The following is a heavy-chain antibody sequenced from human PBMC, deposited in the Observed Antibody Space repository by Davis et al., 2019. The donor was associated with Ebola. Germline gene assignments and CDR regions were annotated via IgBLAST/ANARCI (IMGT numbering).Heavy chain of an antibody. CDR1: GYIFTNYD. CDR3: ARGTRDTAL. V-gene: IGHV1-8*01. J-gene: IGHJ4*02. Sequence: AASVKVSCKASGYIFTNYDINWVRQATGQELEWMGWMNPNSGNTGYAQKFQGRVTMTRNTSITTAYMELSSLRSEDTAVYYCARGTRDTALWGQGTLVTVSS. D-gene: IGHD5-18*01. CDR2: MNPNSGNT.